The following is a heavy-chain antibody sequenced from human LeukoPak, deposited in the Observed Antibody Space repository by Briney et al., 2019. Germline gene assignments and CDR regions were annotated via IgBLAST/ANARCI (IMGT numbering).Heavy chain of an antibody. CDR2: ISSSSSTI. CDR1: GFTFSSYS. CDR3: ARVHSSGWYGN. D-gene: IGHD6-19*01. J-gene: IGHJ4*02. Sequence: GGSLRLSCAASGFTFSSYSMNWVRQAPGKGLEWVSYISSSSSTIYYADSVKGRFTISRDNAKNSLYLQMNSLRAEDTAVYYCARVHSSGWYGNWGQGTLVTVSS. V-gene: IGHV3-48*01.